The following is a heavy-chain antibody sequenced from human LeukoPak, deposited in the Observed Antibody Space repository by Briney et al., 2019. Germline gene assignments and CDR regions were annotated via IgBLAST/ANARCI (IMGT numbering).Heavy chain of an antibody. D-gene: IGHD3-16*01. CDR1: GFIFSSYG. J-gene: IGHJ6*02. CDR3: ARGPERRFDV. V-gene: IGHV3-33*01. Sequence: GGSLQISCASPGFIFSSYGMHWARQAPGKGLAWVAVIWFDGSNQYYTDCVKGRFTVSRDNSKNILYLQMTSLRAEDTAVYYCARGPERRFDVWGQGTTVTVSS. CDR2: IWFDGSNQ.